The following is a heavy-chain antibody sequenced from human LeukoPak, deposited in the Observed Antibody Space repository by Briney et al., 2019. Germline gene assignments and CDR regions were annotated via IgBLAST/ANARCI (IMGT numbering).Heavy chain of an antibody. CDR1: GGSISSYY. Sequence: SETLSLTCTVSGGSISSYYWSWIRQPPGMGLEWIGSIYYTGSADYIPSLRSRLTISVDTSKNEFSLKLTSVSAADTAVYYCAASDGYPYIDAFDIWGQGTMVTVSS. CDR3: AASDGYPYIDAFDI. V-gene: IGHV4-59*01. D-gene: IGHD5-24*01. CDR2: IYYTGSA. J-gene: IGHJ3*02.